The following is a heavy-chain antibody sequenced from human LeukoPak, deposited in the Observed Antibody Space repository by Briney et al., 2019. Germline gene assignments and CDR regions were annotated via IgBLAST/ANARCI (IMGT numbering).Heavy chain of an antibody. CDR1: GGSISSYY. J-gene: IGHJ5*02. D-gene: IGHD3-10*01. Sequence: SETLSLTCSVSGGSISSYYWSWIRQPAGKGLEWIGRIYSSGTITYNPSLQSRVTMSVDTPKNEFSLKMSSVTAADTAVYYCTRDSGTTGEVKFDPWGQGTPVAVSS. CDR3: TRDSGTTGEVKFDP. CDR2: IYSSGTI. V-gene: IGHV4-4*07.